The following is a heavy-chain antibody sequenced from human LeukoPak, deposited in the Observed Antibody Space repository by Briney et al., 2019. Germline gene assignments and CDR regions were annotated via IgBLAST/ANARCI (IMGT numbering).Heavy chain of an antibody. CDR1: GASISSGGYS. Sequence: SETLSLTCAVSGASISSGGYSWRWIRQPPGKGLEWIGYIYHSGSTYYNPSLKSRVTISVDRSKNQFSLKLSSVTAADTAVYYCARGPHCSGGSCYRLDYWGQGTLVTVSS. CDR3: ARGPHCSGGSCYRLDY. V-gene: IGHV4-30-2*01. J-gene: IGHJ4*02. CDR2: IYHSGST. D-gene: IGHD2-15*01.